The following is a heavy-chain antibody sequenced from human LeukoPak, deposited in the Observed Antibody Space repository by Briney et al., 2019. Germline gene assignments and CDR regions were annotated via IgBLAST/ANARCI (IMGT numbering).Heavy chain of an antibody. CDR1: GYTFTSYG. CDR2: ISAYNGNT. Sequence: ASVKVSCKASGYTFTSYGISWVRQAPGQGLEWMGWISAYNGNTNYAQKLQGRVTMTTDTSTSTAYTELRSLRSDDTAVSYCARSIDCSGGSCQLDYWGQGTLVTVSS. V-gene: IGHV1-18*01. CDR3: ARSIDCSGGSCQLDY. J-gene: IGHJ4*02. D-gene: IGHD2-15*01.